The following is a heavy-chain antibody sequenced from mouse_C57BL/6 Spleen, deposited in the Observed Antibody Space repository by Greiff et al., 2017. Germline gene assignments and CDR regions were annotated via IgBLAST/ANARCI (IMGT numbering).Heavy chain of an antibody. V-gene: IGHV5-12*01. CDR2: ISNGGGST. CDR1: GFTFSDYY. Sequence: EVKLMESGGGLVQPGGSLKLSCAASGFTFSDYYMYWVRQTPEKRLEWVAYISNGGGSTYYPDTVKGRFTISRDNAKNTLYLQMSRLKSEDTAMYYCARQGTTVAYFDYWGQGTTLTVSS. CDR3: ARQGTTVAYFDY. J-gene: IGHJ2*01. D-gene: IGHD1-1*01.